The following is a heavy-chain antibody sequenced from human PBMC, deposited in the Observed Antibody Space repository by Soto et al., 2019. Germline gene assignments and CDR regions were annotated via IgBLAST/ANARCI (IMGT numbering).Heavy chain of an antibody. D-gene: IGHD4-17*01. J-gene: IGHJ4*02. Sequence: QVQLQESGPGLVKPSETLSLTCTVSGGSISSYYWSWFRQPPGKGLEWIGYIYYSGSTNYNPSLKSRVTISVDTSKNQFSLKLSSVTAADTAVYYCARRYGPGFDYWGQGTLVTVSS. CDR2: IYYSGST. V-gene: IGHV4-59*08. CDR1: GGSISSYY. CDR3: ARRYGPGFDY.